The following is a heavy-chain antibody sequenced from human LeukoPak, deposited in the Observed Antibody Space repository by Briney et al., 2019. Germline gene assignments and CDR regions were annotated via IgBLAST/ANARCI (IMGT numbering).Heavy chain of an antibody. CDR2: IKSKTDGGTT. D-gene: IGHD3-22*01. J-gene: IGHJ4*02. CDR1: GFTFSNAW. V-gene: IGHV3-15*01. Sequence: GGSLRLSCAASGFTFSNAWMSWVRQAPGKGLEWVGCIKSKTDGGTTDYAAPVKGRFTISRDDAKNTLYLQMNSLKTEDTDVDYCTTDDYDSSGYLDYWGQGTLVTVSS. CDR3: TTDDYDSSGYLDY.